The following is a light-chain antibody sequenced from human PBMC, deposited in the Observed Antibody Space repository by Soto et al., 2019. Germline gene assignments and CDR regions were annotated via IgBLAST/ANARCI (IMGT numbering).Light chain of an antibody. Sequence: QSALTQPASVSGSPGQSITISCTGISSEVATYNLVSWYQHHPGRGPKLMIYDGSNRPSGVSTRFSGSKSGSTASLTISGLQAEDEADYYCCSFAGGATVVFGGGTKVTVL. CDR2: DGS. CDR3: CSFAGGATVV. V-gene: IGLV2-23*01. CDR1: SSEVATYNL. J-gene: IGLJ2*01.